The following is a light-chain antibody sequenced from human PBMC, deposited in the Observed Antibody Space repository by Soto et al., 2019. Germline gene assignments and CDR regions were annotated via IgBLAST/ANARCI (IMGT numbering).Light chain of an antibody. V-gene: IGKV3-20*01. J-gene: IGKJ1*01. CDR3: QHYGYSQWT. Sequence: IVLTQSPGTLSLSPGERATLSCRASQTGSNRYLAWYQHKSGQAPRLLIYGVYTRASGIPDRFSGSGSGTEFTLTITRLEPEDSAVYFCQHYGYSQWTFGQGTKVEIK. CDR2: GVY. CDR1: QTGSNRY.